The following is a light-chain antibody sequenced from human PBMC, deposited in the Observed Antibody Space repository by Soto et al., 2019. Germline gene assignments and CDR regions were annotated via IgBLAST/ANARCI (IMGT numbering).Light chain of an antibody. CDR2: GAS. CDR3: QQYNNWPPYT. J-gene: IGKJ2*01. V-gene: IGKV3-15*01. CDR1: QSVSSK. Sequence: EIVMTQSPATLSVSPGERVTLSCWASQSVSSKLAWYQQKPGQAPRPLIYGASTRATGIPARFSGSGSGTEFTLTISSLQSEDFAVYYCQQYNNWPPYTFGQGTKLEIK.